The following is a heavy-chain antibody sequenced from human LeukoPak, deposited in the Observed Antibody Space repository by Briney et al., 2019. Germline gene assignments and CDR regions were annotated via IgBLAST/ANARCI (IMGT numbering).Heavy chain of an antibody. CDR3: AKSSGDWPSPFDY. CDR2: IDPNSGDT. V-gene: IGHV1-2*02. D-gene: IGHD2-21*02. J-gene: IGHJ4*02. CDR1: GYTFIGYN. Sequence: GASVTVSCKASGYTFIGYNMHWVRQAPGQGIEWMGWIDPNSGDTNYAQKFQGRVTMTRDTSISTSYMELSRMRSDDTAVYYCAKSSGDWPSPFDYWGQGTLVTVSS.